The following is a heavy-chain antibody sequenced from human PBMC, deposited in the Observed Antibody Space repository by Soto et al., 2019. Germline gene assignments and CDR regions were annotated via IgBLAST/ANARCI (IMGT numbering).Heavy chain of an antibody. D-gene: IGHD3-22*01. J-gene: IGHJ3*02. V-gene: IGHV4-30-4*01. CDR2: IYYSGST. Sequence: QVQLQESGPGLVKPSQTLSLTCTVSGGSISSGDYYWSWIRQPPGKGLEWIGYIYYSGSTYYNPSLTIRVTISVDTSKNLFSLKLSSVTAADTAVYYCARGNDSSGYYSAVAFDIWGQGTMVTVSS. CDR3: ARGNDSSGYYSAVAFDI. CDR1: GGSISSGDYY.